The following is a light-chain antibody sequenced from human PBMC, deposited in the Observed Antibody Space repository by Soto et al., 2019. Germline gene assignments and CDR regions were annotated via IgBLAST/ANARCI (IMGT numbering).Light chain of an antibody. CDR1: QSVRSSY. V-gene: IGKV3-20*01. CDR2: GVS. J-gene: IGKJ1*01. CDR3: QEYGTSPRT. Sequence: EMVLTQSPGTLSLSPGERATLSCRASQSVRSSYLAWSQQKLGQAPRLLLYGVSNRTTGIPHRFSGSGSGTDGTLTISRVESDDFAVYYWQEYGTSPRTFGQGTKVEI.